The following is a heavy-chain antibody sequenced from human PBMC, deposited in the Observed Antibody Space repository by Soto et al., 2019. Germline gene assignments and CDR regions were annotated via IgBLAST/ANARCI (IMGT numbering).Heavy chain of an antibody. Sequence: ASVKVSCKASGGTFSSYAISWVREAPGQGLEWMGGIIPIFGTANYAQKFQGRVTITADESTSTAYMELSSLRSEDTAVYYCASVAARQNWFDPWGQGTLVTVSS. V-gene: IGHV1-69*13. D-gene: IGHD6-6*01. J-gene: IGHJ5*02. CDR3: ASVAARQNWFDP. CDR1: GGTFSSYA. CDR2: IIPIFGTA.